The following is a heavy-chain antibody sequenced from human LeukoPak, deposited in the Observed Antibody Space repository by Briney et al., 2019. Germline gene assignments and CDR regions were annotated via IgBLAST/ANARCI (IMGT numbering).Heavy chain of an antibody. CDR2: ISGGGSST. J-gene: IGHJ4*02. CDR3: AKAILPATILSFNDY. Sequence: GGSLRLSCATSGFTFSSYAMSWVRQAPGKGLEWVSTISGGGSSTYYADSVKGRFTISRDNSKNTLYLQMNSLRAEDTAIYYCAKAILPATILSFNDYWGQGTLVTVSS. V-gene: IGHV3-23*01. CDR1: GFTFSSYA. D-gene: IGHD2-2*02.